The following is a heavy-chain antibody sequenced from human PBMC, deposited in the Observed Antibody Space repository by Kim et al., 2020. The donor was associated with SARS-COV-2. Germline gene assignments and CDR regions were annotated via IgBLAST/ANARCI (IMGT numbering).Heavy chain of an antibody. CDR1: GYTFTDHY. V-gene: IGHV1-46*01. CDR2: INPSAGST. Sequence: ASVKVSCKASGYTFTDHYIHWVRQAPGQGLEWLGIINPSAGSTRSALTFQDRVTMTRDTSTSTVFLELASLISEDTAVYFCARDGSRALEYWGQGTLVIVSP. J-gene: IGHJ4*02. CDR3: ARDGSRALEY. D-gene: IGHD2-2*03.